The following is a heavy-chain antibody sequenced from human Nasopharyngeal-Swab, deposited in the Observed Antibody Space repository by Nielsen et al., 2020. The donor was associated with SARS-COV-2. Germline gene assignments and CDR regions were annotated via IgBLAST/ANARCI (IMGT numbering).Heavy chain of an antibody. CDR3: ATHNDYRFEN. J-gene: IGHJ4*02. V-gene: IGHV3-7*05. D-gene: IGHD4-11*01. Sequence: GESLKISCAASGFTFSNYWMTWVRQAPGKGLEWVANIKPDGSKRNYVDSVEGRFTISRDDAMNSLYLQMNSLRAEDTAVYYCATHNDYRFENWGQGTLVSVSS. CDR2: IKPDGSKR. CDR1: GFTFSNYW.